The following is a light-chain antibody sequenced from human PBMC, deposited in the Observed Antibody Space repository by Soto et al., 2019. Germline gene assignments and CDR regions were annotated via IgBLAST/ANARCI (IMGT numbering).Light chain of an antibody. CDR3: QQYGSSPSWT. Sequence: EIGLSQSPGTLSLSPGERAILSGRASQSVSIYLAWYQQKPGQAPRLLIYDASNRATGIPARFSGTGSGTDFTLTISRLEPEDFAVYYCQQYGSSPSWTFGQGTKVDIK. CDR2: DAS. J-gene: IGKJ1*01. CDR1: QSVSIY. V-gene: IGKV3-20*01.